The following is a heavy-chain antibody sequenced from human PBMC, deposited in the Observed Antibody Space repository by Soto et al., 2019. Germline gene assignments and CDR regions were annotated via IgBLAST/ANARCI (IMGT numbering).Heavy chain of an antibody. CDR1: GFTFSDYY. V-gene: IGHV3-11*01. Sequence: VGSLRLCCAASGFTFSDYYMSWIRQAPGKGLEWLSYISISGGTIYYADSVKGRFSISRDNAKNSLYLQLSSLRAEDTAVYFCARERARVFDSWGQGTLVTVSS. CDR3: ARERARVFDS. CDR2: ISISGGTI. J-gene: IGHJ4*02.